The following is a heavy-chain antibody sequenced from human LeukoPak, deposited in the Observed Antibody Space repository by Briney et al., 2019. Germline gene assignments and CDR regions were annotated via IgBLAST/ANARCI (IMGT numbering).Heavy chain of an antibody. CDR3: ARSVEDIVATTGGGYYFYMDV. Sequence: ASVKVSCKASGYTFTSYYMHWVRQAPGQGLEWMGIINPSSGNTRYAQKFQGRVTMTRDMSTSTVYMELSSLRSEDTAVYYCARSVEDIVATTGGGYYFYMDVWGKGTTVTVSS. CDR1: GYTFTSYY. CDR2: INPSSGNT. V-gene: IGHV1-46*01. J-gene: IGHJ6*03. D-gene: IGHD5-12*01.